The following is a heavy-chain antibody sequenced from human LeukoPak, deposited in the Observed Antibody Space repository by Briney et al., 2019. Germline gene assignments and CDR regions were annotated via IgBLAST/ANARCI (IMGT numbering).Heavy chain of an antibody. D-gene: IGHD6-13*01. J-gene: IGHJ5*02. CDR2: IYHSGST. CDR1: GYSISSGYY. V-gene: IGHV4-38-2*02. Sequence: PSETLSLTCTVSGYSISSGYYWGWIRQPPGKGLEWIGSIYHSGSTYYNPSLKSRVTISVDTSKNQFSLKLSSVTAADTAVYYCARDRSSSWSPIHWFDPWGQGTLVTVSS. CDR3: ARDRSSSWSPIHWFDP.